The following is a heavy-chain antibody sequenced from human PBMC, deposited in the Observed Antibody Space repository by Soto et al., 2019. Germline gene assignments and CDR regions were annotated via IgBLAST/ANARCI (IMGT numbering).Heavy chain of an antibody. CDR2: ISYMGST. D-gene: IGHD3-16*01. J-gene: IGHJ4*02. Sequence: SETLSLTCTVSGGSMRSHYWTWLRQPPGKGLEWIGYISYMGSTYYTPSLKSRVTISADTSRSQFSLKLSTVIAADTAVYYCATANADASFGYWGQGTMVTVSS. CDR3: ATANADASFGY. CDR1: GGSMRSHY. V-gene: IGHV4-59*11.